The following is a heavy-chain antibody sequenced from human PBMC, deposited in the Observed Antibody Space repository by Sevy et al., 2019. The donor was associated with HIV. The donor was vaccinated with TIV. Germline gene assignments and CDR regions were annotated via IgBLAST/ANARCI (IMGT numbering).Heavy chain of an antibody. CDR2: ISHDGLNE. CDR1: GFSFSYYG. Sequence: GGSLRLSCIGSGFSFSYYGIHWVRQSPGKGLDWVALISHDGLNEYYADSVKGRITISRDNSKNTVYLEMNSLRNEDTAIYFCANAYSGSYSHSYLYALDVWGQGTTVTVSS. V-gene: IGHV3-30*18. CDR3: ANAYSGSYSHSYLYALDV. D-gene: IGHD1-26*01. J-gene: IGHJ6*02.